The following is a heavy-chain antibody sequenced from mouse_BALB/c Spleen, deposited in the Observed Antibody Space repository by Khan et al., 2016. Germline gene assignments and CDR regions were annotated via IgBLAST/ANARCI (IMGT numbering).Heavy chain of an antibody. V-gene: IGHV14-3*02. CDR1: GFNIRDTY. J-gene: IGHJ2*01. Sequence: VRLQQSGAELVKPGASVKLSCTASGFNIRDTYMHWVKQRPEQGLEWIGRIDPANGNTKYDPKFQGKATITADTSSNTAYLQLSSLTSEDTSVYYCARSTDYWGQGTTLTVSS. CDR3: ARSTDY. CDR2: IDPANGNT.